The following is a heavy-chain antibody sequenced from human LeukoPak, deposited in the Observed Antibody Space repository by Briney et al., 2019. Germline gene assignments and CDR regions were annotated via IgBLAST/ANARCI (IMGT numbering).Heavy chain of an antibody. Sequence: GGSLRLSCAASGFTFSSYRMNWVRQAPGKGLEWVSYISSSSSTIYYADSVKGRFTISRDNSKKTLYLQMNSLRAEDTAVYYCAKDPGSYYLTPFDYWGQGTLVTVSS. CDR2: ISSSSSTI. CDR3: AKDPGSYYLTPFDY. CDR1: GFTFSSYR. D-gene: IGHD3-10*01. J-gene: IGHJ4*02. V-gene: IGHV3-48*01.